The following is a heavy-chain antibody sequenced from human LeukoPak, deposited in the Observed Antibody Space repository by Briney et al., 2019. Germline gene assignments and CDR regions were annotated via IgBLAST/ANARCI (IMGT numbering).Heavy chain of an antibody. CDR2: ISTYDGNT. D-gene: IGHD1-26*01. V-gene: IGHV1-18*04. J-gene: IGHJ4*02. CDR3: AKLGATVGYAPIDY. Sequence: ASVKISCKASGYSFTSYGISWVRQAPGQGREWIVWISTYDGNTNYAQRVLDRLSMNTDSSTSTAYVELRSLRSNDTAVYDCAKLGATVGYAPIDYWGQGTLVTVSS. CDR1: GYSFTSYG.